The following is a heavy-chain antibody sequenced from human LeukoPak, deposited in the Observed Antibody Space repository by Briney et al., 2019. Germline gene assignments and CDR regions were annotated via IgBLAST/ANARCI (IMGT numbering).Heavy chain of an antibody. CDR3: AKDLPDVAVAGNFDY. CDR1: GFTFCSYA. V-gene: IGHV3-23*01. CDR2: LSGSGGST. Sequence: GGSLRLSCAVSGFTFCSYAMSWVRQAPGKGLEWVSALSGSGGSTYYADSVKGRFTISRDNSKNTLYLQMNSLRAEDTAVYYCAKDLPDVAVAGNFDYWGQGTLVTVSS. D-gene: IGHD6-19*01. J-gene: IGHJ4*02.